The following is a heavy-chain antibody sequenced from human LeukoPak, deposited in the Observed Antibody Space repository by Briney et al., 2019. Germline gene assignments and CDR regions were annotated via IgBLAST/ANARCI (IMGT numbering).Heavy chain of an antibody. CDR2: LYYSGSS. Sequence: SETLSLTCTVSGDSISSSNSYRGWIRQPPGKGLEWIGSLYYSGSSYYNPSLKSRVTISADTSKNQLSLKLTSVTAADTAVYYCVNMAGYWGQGTLVTVSS. V-gene: IGHV4-39*01. J-gene: IGHJ4*02. CDR3: VNMAGY. CDR1: GDSISSSNSY. D-gene: IGHD3-10*01.